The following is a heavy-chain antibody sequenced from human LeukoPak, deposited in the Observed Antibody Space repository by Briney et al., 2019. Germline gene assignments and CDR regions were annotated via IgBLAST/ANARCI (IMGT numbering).Heavy chain of an antibody. D-gene: IGHD3-16*02. Sequence: GGSLRLSCVASAFTFRTYSMHWVRQAPGKGLEWVSSISGSTSYIYYADSVRGRFTISRDNAKNSLYLQMNSLRAEDTAVYYCARGSDFVWGSYRPYFDYWGQGTLVAVSS. CDR3: ARGSDFVWGSYRPYFDY. V-gene: IGHV3-21*01. CDR1: AFTFRTYS. CDR2: ISGSTSYI. J-gene: IGHJ4*02.